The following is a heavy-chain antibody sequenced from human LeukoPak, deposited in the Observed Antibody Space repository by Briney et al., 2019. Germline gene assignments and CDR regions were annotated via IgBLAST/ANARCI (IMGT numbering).Heavy chain of an antibody. CDR3: AKRRGLELLYYYYMDV. Sequence: PGGSLRLSCAASGFTFSSYAMSWVRQAPGKGLEWVSGISGSDGSTYYADSVKGRFTISRDNSKNTLYLQMNSLRAEDTAVYYCAKRRGLELLYYYYMDVWGKGTTVTVSS. CDR2: ISGSDGST. J-gene: IGHJ6*03. D-gene: IGHD1-7*01. CDR1: GFTFSSYA. V-gene: IGHV3-23*01.